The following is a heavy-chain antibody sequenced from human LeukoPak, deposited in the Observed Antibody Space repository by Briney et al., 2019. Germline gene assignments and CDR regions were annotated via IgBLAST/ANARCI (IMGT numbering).Heavy chain of an antibody. CDR2: ISGSGGST. Sequence: GGSLRLSFAASGFTFSRYAMSWGRQAPGKGLEWGSSISGSGGSTYYADSVKGRFTISRDNSKNTLNLQMNSLRAEDTAVYYCAKDLSSSVGGATFDYWGQGTLVTVSS. V-gene: IGHV3-23*01. CDR3: AKDLSSSVGGATFDY. D-gene: IGHD2-15*01. CDR1: GFTFSRYA. J-gene: IGHJ4*02.